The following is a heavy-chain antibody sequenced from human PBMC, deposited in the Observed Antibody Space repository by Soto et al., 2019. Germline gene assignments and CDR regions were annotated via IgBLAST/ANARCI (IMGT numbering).Heavy chain of an antibody. CDR3: AREGDTSNDGFEL. V-gene: IGHV4-34*01. J-gene: IGHJ5*02. CDR1: GESLSGFY. Sequence: QVQLQQWGTGQLKISETLSLTCAVYGESLSGFYWSWIRQAPGKGLEWIGEISQSGNSRYNPSLKCRFTMSVDSPKHQFSLNLSSVTAADTALYYCAREGDTSNDGFELWGQGTPVTVSS. CDR2: ISQSGNS. D-gene: IGHD1-1*01.